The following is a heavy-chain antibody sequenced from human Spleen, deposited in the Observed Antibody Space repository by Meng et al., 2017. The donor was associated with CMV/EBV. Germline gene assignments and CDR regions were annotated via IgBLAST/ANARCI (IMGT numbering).Heavy chain of an antibody. CDR2: FNPNSGAT. V-gene: IGHV1-2*02. CDR1: GYTFTDYY. Sequence: ASVKVSCKASGYTFTDYYILWVRQAPGQGLEWMGWFNPNSGATNHAQKFQGRVTMTRDTSSSTVYMELSSLKSDDTAVYFCARDYDFWKNYLDYWGQGTLVTVSS. CDR3: ARDYDFWKNYLDY. J-gene: IGHJ4*02. D-gene: IGHD3-3*01.